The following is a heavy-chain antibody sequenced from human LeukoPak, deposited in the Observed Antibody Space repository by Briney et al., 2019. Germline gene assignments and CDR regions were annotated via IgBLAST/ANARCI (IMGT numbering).Heavy chain of an antibody. J-gene: IGHJ6*02. Sequence: ASVKVSCKASGGTFSSYAISWVRQAPGQGLEWMGGIIPIFGTANYAQKFQGRVTITADESTSTAYMELSSLRSEDTAVYYCARRACSISCYGVDYYYYGMDVWGQGTTVTVSS. D-gene: IGHD2-2*01. CDR3: ARRACSISCYGVDYYYYGMDV. CDR2: IIPIFGTA. CDR1: GGTFSSYA. V-gene: IGHV1-69*13.